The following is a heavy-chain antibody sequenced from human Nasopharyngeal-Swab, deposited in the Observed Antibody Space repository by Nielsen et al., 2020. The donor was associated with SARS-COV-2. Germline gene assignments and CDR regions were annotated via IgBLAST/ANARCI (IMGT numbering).Heavy chain of an antibody. V-gene: IGHV4-39*07. CDR3: ARDDAITMVRGVINY. J-gene: IGHJ4*02. CDR2: IYYSGST. Sequence: RQAPGKGLEWIGSIYYSGSTYYNPSLKSRVTISVDKSKNQFSLKLSSVTAADTAVYYCARDDAITMVRGVINYWGQGTLVTVSS. D-gene: IGHD3-10*01.